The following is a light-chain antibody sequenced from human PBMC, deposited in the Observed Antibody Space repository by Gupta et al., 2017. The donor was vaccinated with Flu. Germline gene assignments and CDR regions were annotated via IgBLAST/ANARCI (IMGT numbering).Light chain of an antibody. J-gene: IGLJ2*01. CDR2: EVN. Sequence: GTSSDIGCYNDVSWHQQHPGKPHELMIFEVNKRPAGVSNRFSGSKAGNTASLTIAGLQAEDEAHYYCSSYTGSSTLFGGGTKLTVL. CDR3: SSYTGSSTL. V-gene: IGLV2-14*01. CDR1: SSDIGCYND.